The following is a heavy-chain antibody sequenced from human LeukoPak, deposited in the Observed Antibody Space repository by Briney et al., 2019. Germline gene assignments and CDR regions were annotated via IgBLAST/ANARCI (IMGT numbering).Heavy chain of an antibody. D-gene: IGHD4-23*01. V-gene: IGHV1-69*04. CDR3: ARDSVALYFDY. CDR1: GYTFTSYG. Sequence: SVKVSCKASGYTFTSYGIIWVRQAPGQGLEWMGRIIPILGIANYAQKFQGRVTITADKSTSTAYMELSSLRSEDTAVYYCARDSVALYFDYWGQGTLVTVSS. J-gene: IGHJ4*02. CDR2: IIPILGIA.